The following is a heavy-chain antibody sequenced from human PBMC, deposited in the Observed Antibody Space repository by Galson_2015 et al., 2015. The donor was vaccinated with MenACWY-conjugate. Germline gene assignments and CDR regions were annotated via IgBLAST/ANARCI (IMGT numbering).Heavy chain of an antibody. CDR3: ARRIAVATNAIDY. J-gene: IGHJ4*02. CDR2: INHSGST. D-gene: IGHD6-19*01. V-gene: IGHV4-34*01. Sequence: SETLSLTCAVYGGSFSGYYWSWIRQPPGKGLEWIGEINHSGSTNYNPSLKSRVTISVDTSKNQFSLKLSSVTAADTAVYYCARRIAVATNAIDYWGQGTLVTVSS. CDR1: GGSFSGYY.